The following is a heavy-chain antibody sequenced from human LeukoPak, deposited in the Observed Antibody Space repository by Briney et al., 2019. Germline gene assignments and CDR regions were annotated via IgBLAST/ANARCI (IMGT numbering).Heavy chain of an antibody. CDR1: GFTFTSSA. D-gene: IGHD3-10*01. Sequence: ASEKVSCKASGFTFTSSAMQWVRQARGQRLEWIGWIVVGSGNTNYAQKFQERVTITRDMSTSTAYMELSSLRSEDTAVYYCAADKTFTMVRGAQVAFDIWGQGTMVTVSS. J-gene: IGHJ3*02. CDR3: AADKTFTMVRGAQVAFDI. CDR2: IVVGSGNT. V-gene: IGHV1-58*02.